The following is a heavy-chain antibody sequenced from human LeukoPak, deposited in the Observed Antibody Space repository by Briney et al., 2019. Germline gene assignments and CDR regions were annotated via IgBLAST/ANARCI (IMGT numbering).Heavy chain of an antibody. V-gene: IGHV1-69*13. CDR3: ARDGVGATKRGAFDY. CDR1: GGTFSSYA. J-gene: IGHJ4*02. Sequence: ASVKVSCKASGGTFSSYAISWVRQAAGQGLEWMGGIIPIFVTANYAQKFQGRVAITADESTSTAYMELSSLKSEDTAVYYYARDGVGATKRGAFDYWGQGTLVTVSS. CDR2: IIPIFVTA. D-gene: IGHD1-26*01.